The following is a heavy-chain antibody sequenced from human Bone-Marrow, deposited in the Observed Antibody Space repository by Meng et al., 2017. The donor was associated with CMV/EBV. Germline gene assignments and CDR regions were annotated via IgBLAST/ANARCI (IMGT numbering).Heavy chain of an antibody. Sequence: GESLKISCAASGFTFTSYAMSWVRQAPGKGLEWVSAISGSGVNTYYGDSVKGRFTISRDNSKNTLYLQMNSLRAEDTAVYYRAKYAYYDSSGYYPFDYWGQGTLVTVSS. CDR2: ISGSGVNT. CDR1: GFTFTSYA. V-gene: IGHV3-23*01. D-gene: IGHD3-22*01. CDR3: AKYAYYDSSGYYPFDY. J-gene: IGHJ4*02.